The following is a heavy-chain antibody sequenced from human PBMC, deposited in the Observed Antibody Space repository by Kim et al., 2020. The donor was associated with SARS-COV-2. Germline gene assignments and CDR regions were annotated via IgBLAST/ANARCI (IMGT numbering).Heavy chain of an antibody. D-gene: IGHD6-19*01. CDR3: ARDHSSGWFDYFDY. J-gene: IGHJ4*02. V-gene: IGHV1-3*04. CDR2: INIDNGNT. CDR1: GYTFTRNS. Sequence: ASVKVSCKASGYTFTRNSMHWVRQAPGQGLEWLGWINIDNGNTKYSEKFQGTVTITRDTSASTAYMELSSLRSEDTAVYYCARDHSSGWFDYFDYWGQGT.